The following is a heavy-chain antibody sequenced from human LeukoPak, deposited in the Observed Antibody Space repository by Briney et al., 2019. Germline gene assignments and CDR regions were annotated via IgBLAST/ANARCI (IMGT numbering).Heavy chain of an antibody. V-gene: IGHV3-21*01. CDR1: GFTFSSYS. Sequence: GGSLRLSCAASGFTFSSYSMNWVRQAPGKGLEWVSSISSSSSYIYYADSVKGRFTISRDSAKNSLYLQMNSLRAEDTAVYYCARVLVDTAMVTWDYWGQGTLVTVSS. CDR2: ISSSSSYI. D-gene: IGHD5-18*01. CDR3: ARVLVDTAMVTWDY. J-gene: IGHJ4*02.